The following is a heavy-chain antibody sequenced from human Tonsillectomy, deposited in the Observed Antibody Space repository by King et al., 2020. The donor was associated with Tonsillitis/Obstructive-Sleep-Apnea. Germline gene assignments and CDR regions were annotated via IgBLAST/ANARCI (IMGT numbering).Heavy chain of an antibody. Sequence: VQLVESGGGLVQPGGSLRLSCAASGFTFSSYWMHWVRQAPGKGLVWVSRINSDGSSTSYADSVKGRFTISRDNAKNTLYLQINSLRAEDTAVYYCARERGGDNGGNRDYWGQGTLVTVPS. CDR2: INSDGSST. D-gene: IGHD4-23*01. V-gene: IGHV3-74*01. J-gene: IGHJ4*02. CDR1: GFTFSSYW. CDR3: ARERGGDNGGNRDY.